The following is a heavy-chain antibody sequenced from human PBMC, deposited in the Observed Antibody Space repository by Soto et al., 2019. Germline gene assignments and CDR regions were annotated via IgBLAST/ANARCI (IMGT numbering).Heavy chain of an antibody. CDR2: ITDSGAGT. V-gene: IGHV3-23*01. CDR3: AKRQSPYHFDY. CDR1: GFTFSSYA. Sequence: EVQLLESGGGLVQPGGSLRLSCAASGFTFSSYAMSWVRQAPGKGLEWVSSITDSGAGTFYADSVKGRFTVSRDNSKNTLSLQMNSLSAEDRAVYYCAKRQSPYHFDYRGQGTLVTVSS. J-gene: IGHJ4*02. D-gene: IGHD6-19*01.